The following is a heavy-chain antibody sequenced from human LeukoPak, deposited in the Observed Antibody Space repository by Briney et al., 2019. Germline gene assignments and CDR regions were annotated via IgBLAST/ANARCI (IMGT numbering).Heavy chain of an antibody. D-gene: IGHD3-10*01. V-gene: IGHV1-18*01. CDR1: GYTFTSYG. CDR3: ARGITMVRGVITLDY. CDR2: ISAYNGNT. Sequence: ASVKVSCKASGYTFTSYGISWVRQAPGHGLEWMGWISAYNGNTNYAQKLQGRVTMTTDTSTSTAYMELRSLRSDDTAVYYRARGITMVRGVITLDYWGQGTLVTVSS. J-gene: IGHJ4*02.